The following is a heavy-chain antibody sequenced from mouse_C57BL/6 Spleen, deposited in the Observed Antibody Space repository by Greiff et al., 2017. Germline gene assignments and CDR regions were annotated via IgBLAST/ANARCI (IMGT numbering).Heavy chain of an antibody. CDR1: GYTFTDYN. CDR2: INPNNGGT. Sequence: EVQLVESGPELVKPGASVKMSCKASGYTFTDYNMHWVKQSHGKSLEWIGYINPNNGGTSYNQKFKGKATLTVNKSSSTAYMELRSLTSEDSAVYYCARLGRYAMDYWGQGTSVTVSS. CDR3: ARLGRYAMDY. V-gene: IGHV1-22*01. D-gene: IGHD4-1*01. J-gene: IGHJ4*01.